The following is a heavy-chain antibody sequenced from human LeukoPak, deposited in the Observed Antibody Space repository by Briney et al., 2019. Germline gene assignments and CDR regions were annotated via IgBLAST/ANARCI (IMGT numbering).Heavy chain of an antibody. D-gene: IGHD3-3*01. CDR3: GVGGGDWYYDFWSGYRNFYY. CDR2: ISYDGSNK. J-gene: IGHJ4*02. Sequence: GGSLRLSCAASGFTFSSYAMHWVRQAPGKGLEWVAVISYDGSNKYYADSVKGRFTISRDNSKNTLYLQMNSLRAGDTAVYYWGVGGGDWYYDFWSGYRNFYYLGQGTLVTVSS. CDR1: GFTFSSYA. V-gene: IGHV3-30-3*01.